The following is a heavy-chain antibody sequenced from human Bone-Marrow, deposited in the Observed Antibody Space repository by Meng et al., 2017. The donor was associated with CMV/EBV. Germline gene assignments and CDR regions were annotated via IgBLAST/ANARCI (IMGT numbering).Heavy chain of an antibody. CDR1: GGSISSSSYY. J-gene: IGHJ5*02. CDR3: ASLVVPAARGNWFDP. V-gene: IGHV4-39*07. CDR2: IYYSGST. D-gene: IGHD2-2*01. Sequence: GSLRLSCTVSGGSISSSSYYWGWIRQPPGKGLEWIGSIYYSGSTYYNPSLKSRVTISVDTSKNQFSLKLSSVTAADTAVYYCASLVVPAARGNWFDPWGQGTLVTVSS.